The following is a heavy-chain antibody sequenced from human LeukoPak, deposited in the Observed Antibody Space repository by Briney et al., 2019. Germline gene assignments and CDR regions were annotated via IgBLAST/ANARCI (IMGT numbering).Heavy chain of an antibody. CDR3: ARDCSGGSCYGARALYYYYYYMDV. J-gene: IGHJ6*03. CDR2: INPNTGGT. Sequence: ASVKVSCKASGYTFTGYYMHWVRQAPGQGLEWMGWINPNTGGTNYAQKFQGRVTMTRDTSISTAYMDLSRLRSDDTAVYYCARDCSGGSCYGARALYYYYYYMDVWGKGITVTISS. D-gene: IGHD2-15*01. V-gene: IGHV1-2*02. CDR1: GYTFTGYY.